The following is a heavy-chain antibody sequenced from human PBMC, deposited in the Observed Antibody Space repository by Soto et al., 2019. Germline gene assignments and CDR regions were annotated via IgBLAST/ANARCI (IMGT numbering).Heavy chain of an antibody. CDR1: GFTFSSYG. D-gene: IGHD3-10*01. CDR2: ITYDGSNK. J-gene: IGHJ4*02. Sequence: QVQLVESGGGVVQPGRSLRLSCAASGFTFSSYGMHWVRQAPGKGLEWVAVITYDGSNKYYADSVKGRFTISRDNSKNTMYLHMNSLRAENTAVYYCATDLFGGHYYGSGSYYNVFDYWGQGTLVTVSS. V-gene: IGHV3-30*03. CDR3: ATDLFGGHYYGSGSYYNVFDY.